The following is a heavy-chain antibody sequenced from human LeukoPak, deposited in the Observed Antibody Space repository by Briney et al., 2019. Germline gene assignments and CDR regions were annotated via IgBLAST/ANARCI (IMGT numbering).Heavy chain of an antibody. CDR3: AGADYGGTSGPIWYDP. Sequence: SETLSLTCAVYGGSFSGYYWSWIRQPPGKGLEWIGEINHSGSTNYNPSLKSRVTISVDTSKNQFSLKLSSVTAADTAVYYCAGADYGGTSGPIWYDPWGQGTLVTVSS. V-gene: IGHV4-34*01. D-gene: IGHD4-23*01. CDR2: INHSGST. CDR1: GGSFSGYY. J-gene: IGHJ5*02.